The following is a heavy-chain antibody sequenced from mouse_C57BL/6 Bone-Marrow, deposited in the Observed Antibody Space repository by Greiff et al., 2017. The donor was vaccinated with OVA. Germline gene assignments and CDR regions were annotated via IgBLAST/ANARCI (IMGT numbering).Heavy chain of an antibody. CDR3: ARSPYLDY. CDR1: GYTFTSYW. CDR2: IDPSDSYT. J-gene: IGHJ2*01. V-gene: IGHV1-69*01. Sequence: VQLQQPGAELVMPGASVKLSCKASGYTFTSYWMHWVKQRPGQGLEWIGEIDPSDSYTNYNQKFKGKSTLTVDKSSSTAYMQLSSLTSEDSAVYYCARSPYLDYWGQGTTLTVSS.